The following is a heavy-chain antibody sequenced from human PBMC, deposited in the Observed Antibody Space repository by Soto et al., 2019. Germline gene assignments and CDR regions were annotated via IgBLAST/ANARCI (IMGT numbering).Heavy chain of an antibody. J-gene: IGHJ4*02. CDR1: GYTFTSYG. D-gene: IGHD2-15*01. CDR2: ISAYNGNT. Sequence: QVQLVQSGAEVKKPGASVKVSCKASGYTFTSYGISWVRQAPGQGHEWMGWISAYNGNTNYEQKLQGRVTMTTDTSTSTAYMELRRLRSADTAVYYCARGKLPRVPDYFDYWGQGTLVTVSS. V-gene: IGHV1-18*01. CDR3: ARGKLPRVPDYFDY.